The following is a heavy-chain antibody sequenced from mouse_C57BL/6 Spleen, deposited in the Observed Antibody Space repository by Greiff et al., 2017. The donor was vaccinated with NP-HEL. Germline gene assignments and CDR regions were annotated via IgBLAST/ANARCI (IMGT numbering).Heavy chain of an antibody. CDR2: IYPRSGNT. CDR1: GYTFTSYG. J-gene: IGHJ3*01. CDR3: ARRRLNDYDGFAY. V-gene: IGHV1-81*01. D-gene: IGHD2-4*01. Sequence: VQLQQSGAELARPGASVKLSCKASGYTFTSYGISWVKQRTGQGLEWIGEIYPRSGNTYYNEKFKGKATLTADKSSSTAYMELRSLTSEDSAVYFCARRRLNDYDGFAYWGQGTLVTVSA.